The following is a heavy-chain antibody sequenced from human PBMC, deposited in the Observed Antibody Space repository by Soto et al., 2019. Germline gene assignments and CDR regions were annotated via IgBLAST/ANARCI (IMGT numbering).Heavy chain of an antibody. CDR2: IIPIFGTA. CDR1: GGTFSSYA. V-gene: IGHV1-69*13. CDR3: ASGDYYDSSGYVDY. J-gene: IGHJ4*02. Sequence: ASVKVSCKASGGTFSSYAISWVRQAPGQGLEWMGGIIPIFGTANYAQKFQGRVTITADESTSTAYMELSSLRSEDTAVYYCASGDYYDSSGYVDYWGQGTLVTVSS. D-gene: IGHD3-22*01.